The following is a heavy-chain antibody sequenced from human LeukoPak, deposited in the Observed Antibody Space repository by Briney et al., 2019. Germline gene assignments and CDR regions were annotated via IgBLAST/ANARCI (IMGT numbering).Heavy chain of an antibody. Sequence: PGGSLRDSCADPGFTFSSDAMRLVRPGPGKGLGWVSPISGSGGSTYYADSVKGRFTISRYNSKNTLYLQMNSLRAEDTAVYYCAKADPHDYGDDWLFDYWGQGTLVTVSS. CDR2: ISGSGGST. D-gene: IGHD4-17*01. V-gene: IGHV3-23*01. CDR1: GFTFSSDA. CDR3: AKADPHDYGDDWLFDY. J-gene: IGHJ4*02.